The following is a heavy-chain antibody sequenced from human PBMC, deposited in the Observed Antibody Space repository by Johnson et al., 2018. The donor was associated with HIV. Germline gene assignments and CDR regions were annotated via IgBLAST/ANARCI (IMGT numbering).Heavy chain of an antibody. CDR1: GFTFSSYA. Sequence: QVQLVESGGGVVQPGRSLRLSCAASGFTFSSYAMHWVRQPPGKGLEWVAVISYDGSIKYYGDSVKGRFTISRDNSKNTLYLQMNSLRVEDTAVYYCARDALLRFLEWFIWGQGTMVTVSS. D-gene: IGHD3-3*01. CDR2: ISYDGSIK. CDR3: ARDALLRFLEWFI. J-gene: IGHJ3*02. V-gene: IGHV3-30*04.